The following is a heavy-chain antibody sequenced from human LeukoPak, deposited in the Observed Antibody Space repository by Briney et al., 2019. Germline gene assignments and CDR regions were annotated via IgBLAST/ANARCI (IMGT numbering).Heavy chain of an antibody. J-gene: IGHJ3*02. CDR3: ARSMGSYGYDAFDI. CDR1: GYDFATYW. Sequence: GESLKISCKSSGYDFATYWIGWVRQMPGIGLEWMGIIYPADSDTRYSPSLQGQVTISADESINTAYLQWSSLKASDPAMYYCARSMGSYGYDAFDIWGQGTMVTVSS. D-gene: IGHD3-16*01. V-gene: IGHV5-51*01. CDR2: IYPADSDT.